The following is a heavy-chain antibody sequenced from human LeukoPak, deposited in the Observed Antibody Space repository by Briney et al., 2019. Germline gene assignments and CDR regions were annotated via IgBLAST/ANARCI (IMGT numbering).Heavy chain of an antibody. CDR3: ARSGYSYGGGYGMDV. CDR2: IKQDGSEK. V-gene: IGHV3-7*01. J-gene: IGHJ6*02. Sequence: GGSLRLSCAASGFSFSHYAMSWVRQAPGKGLEWVANIKQDGSEKYYVDSVKGRFTISRDNAKNSLYLQMNSLRAEDTAVYYCARSGYSYGGGYGMDVWGQGTTVTVSS. CDR1: GFSFSHYA. D-gene: IGHD5-18*01.